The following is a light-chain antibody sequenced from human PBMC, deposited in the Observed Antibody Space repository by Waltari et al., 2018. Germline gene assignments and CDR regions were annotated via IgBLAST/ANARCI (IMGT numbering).Light chain of an antibody. CDR1: QSVSSNY. Sequence: EIVLTQSPGTLSLSPGERATLSCRATQSVSSNYLAWYQQKPGQAPKLLIYDASNRATGIPDRFSSSGSGTDFTLTISRLEPEDFAVYYCQQYGSSPLTFGGGTKVEIK. J-gene: IGKJ4*01. CDR3: QQYGSSPLT. CDR2: DAS. V-gene: IGKV3-20*01.